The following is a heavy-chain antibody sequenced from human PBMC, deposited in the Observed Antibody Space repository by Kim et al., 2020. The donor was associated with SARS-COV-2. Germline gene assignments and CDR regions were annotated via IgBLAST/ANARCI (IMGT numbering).Heavy chain of an antibody. CDR2: IYYSGST. D-gene: IGHD6-6*01. Sequence: SETLSLTCTVSGGSISSYYWSWIRQPPGKGLEWIGYIYYSGSTNYNPSLKSRVTISVDTSKNQFSLKLSSVTAADTAVYYCARGSIAALVKDYWGQGTLVTVSS. CDR1: GGSISSYY. CDR3: ARGSIAALVKDY. J-gene: IGHJ4*02. V-gene: IGHV4-59*13.